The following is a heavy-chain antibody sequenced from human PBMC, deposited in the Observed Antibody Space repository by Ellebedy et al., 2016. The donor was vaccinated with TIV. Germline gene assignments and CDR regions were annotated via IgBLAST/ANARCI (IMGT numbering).Heavy chain of an antibody. D-gene: IGHD6-13*01. Sequence: PSETLSLTCTVSGGSISSYYWSWIRQPPGKGLEWIGYIYYSGSTNYNPSLKSRVTISVDTSKNQFSLKLSSVTAADTAVYYCARAIAAAGTFVLDPWGQGTLVTVSS. CDR1: GGSISSYY. CDR2: IYYSGST. CDR3: ARAIAAAGTFVLDP. J-gene: IGHJ5*02. V-gene: IGHV4-59*01.